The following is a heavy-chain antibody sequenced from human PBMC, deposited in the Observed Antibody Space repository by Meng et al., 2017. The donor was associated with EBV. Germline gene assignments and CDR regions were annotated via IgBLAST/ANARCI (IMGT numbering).Heavy chain of an antibody. CDR2: ISYDGSNK. CDR1: GFTFSSYA. CDR3: AGGQQWLRSPYFDY. Sequence: QVQLVEAGGGVVQPGRSLRLSCAASGFTFSSYAMHWVRQAPGKGLEWVAVISYDGSNKYYADSVKGRFTISRDNSKNTLYLQMNSLRAEDTAVYYCAGGQQWLRSPYFDYWGQGTLVTVSS. J-gene: IGHJ4*02. V-gene: IGHV3-30-3*01. D-gene: IGHD5-12*01.